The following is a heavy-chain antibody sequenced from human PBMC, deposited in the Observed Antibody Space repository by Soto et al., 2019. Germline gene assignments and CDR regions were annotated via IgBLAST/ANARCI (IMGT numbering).Heavy chain of an antibody. CDR3: ASAPRRATIDEY. J-gene: IGHJ4*02. CDR1: GYNFTTYY. V-gene: IGHV1-46*01. CDR2: IVPTGGST. Sequence: QVQLVQSGAEVKKPGASVKVSCKTSGYNFTTYYIHWVRQAPGQGLEWMGMIVPTGGSTTYTQRFHGGVTMTRDTSTSTVFMELSSLKSEDTAVYYCASAPRRATIDEYWGQGTLVTVSS.